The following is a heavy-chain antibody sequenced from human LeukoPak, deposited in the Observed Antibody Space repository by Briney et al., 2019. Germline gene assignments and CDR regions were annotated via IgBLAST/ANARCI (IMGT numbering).Heavy chain of an antibody. J-gene: IGHJ5*02. D-gene: IGHD3-16*01. CDR2: ISHAGSNE. CDR3: ARDLVGGFDP. CDR1: GFIFSSYG. V-gene: IGHV3-30*03. Sequence: GGSLRLSCAASGFIFSSYGMHWIRQAPGKGLEWVALISHAGSNEYYAASVKGRFTISRDNSNNEFYLQMDSLRPEDTAVYYCARDLVGGFDPWGQGTLVTVSA.